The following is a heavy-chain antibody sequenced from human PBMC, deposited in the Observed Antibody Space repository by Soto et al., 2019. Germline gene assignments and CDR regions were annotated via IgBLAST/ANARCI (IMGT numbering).Heavy chain of an antibody. CDR2: ISYDGSNK. J-gene: IGHJ6*02. CDR3: AKATGMDV. V-gene: IGHV3-30*18. Sequence: GGSLRLSCAASGFTFSSYGMHWVRQAPGKGLEWVAVISYDGSNKYYADSVKGRFTISGDNSKNTLYLQMNSLRAEDTAVYYCAKATGMDVWGQGTTVTVSS. CDR1: GFTFSSYG.